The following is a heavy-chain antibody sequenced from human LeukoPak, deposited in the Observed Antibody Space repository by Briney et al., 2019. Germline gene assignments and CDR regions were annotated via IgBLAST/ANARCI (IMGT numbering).Heavy chain of an antibody. J-gene: IGHJ3*02. CDR1: GASFSGYY. CDR3: ARVLRYFETHDAFDI. V-gene: IGHV4-34*01. Sequence: SETLSLTCADYGASFSGYYWSWIRQPPGKGLEWIGEINHSGSTNYNPSLKSRVTISVDTSKNQFSLKLSSVTAADTAVYYCARVLRYFETHDAFDIWGQGTMVTVSS. D-gene: IGHD3-9*01. CDR2: INHSGST.